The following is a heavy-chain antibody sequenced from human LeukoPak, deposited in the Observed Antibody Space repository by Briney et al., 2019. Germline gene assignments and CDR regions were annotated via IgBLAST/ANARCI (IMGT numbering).Heavy chain of an antibody. CDR1: GGSFSGYY. CDR3: ARHIRHSFGDYFDY. CDR2: INHSGST. V-gene: IGHV4-34*01. J-gene: IGHJ4*02. D-gene: IGHD2-21*01. Sequence: SETLSLTCAVYGGSFSGYYWSWIRQPPGKGLEWIGEINHSGSTNYNPSLKSRVTISVDTSKNQFSLKLSSVTAADTAVYYCARHIRHSFGDYFDYWGQGTLVTVSS.